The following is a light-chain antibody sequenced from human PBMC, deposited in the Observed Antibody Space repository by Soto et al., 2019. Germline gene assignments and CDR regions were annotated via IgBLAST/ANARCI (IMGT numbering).Light chain of an antibody. J-gene: IGKJ3*01. Sequence: DIQMPQSPSSLSASVGDSVTITCRASESVSRWLVWFQQKPGKAPKLLIYGASSLQTGVPARFSGSGSGTDFTLTISSLQPEDFATYYCQQANSFPFTFGPGTKVDVK. CDR3: QQANSFPFT. V-gene: IGKV1D-12*01. CDR2: GAS. CDR1: ESVSRW.